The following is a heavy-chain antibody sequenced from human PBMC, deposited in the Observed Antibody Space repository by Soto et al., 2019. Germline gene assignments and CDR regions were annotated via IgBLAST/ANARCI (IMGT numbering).Heavy chain of an antibody. V-gene: IGHV4-34*01. J-gene: IGHJ4*02. Sequence: SETLSLTCAVYGGSFSGYYWSWIRQPPGKGLEWIGEINHSGSTNYNPSLKSRVTISVDTSKNQFSLKLSSVTAADTAVYYCARAVRNWGQGTLVTAPQ. CDR2: INHSGST. CDR3: ARAVRN. CDR1: GGSFSGYY.